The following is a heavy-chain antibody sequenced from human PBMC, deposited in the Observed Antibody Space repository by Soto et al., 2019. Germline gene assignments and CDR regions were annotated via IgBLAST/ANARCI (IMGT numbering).Heavy chain of an antibody. D-gene: IGHD2-2*02. V-gene: IGHV5-10-1*01. CDR1: GYSFTSYW. J-gene: IGHJ4*02. CDR3: AIARYCSSTSCYTHFDY. CDR2: IDPSDSYT. Sequence: GESLKISCNGSGYSFTSYWISWVRQMPGKGLEWMGRIDPSDSYTNYSPSFQGHVTISADKSISTAYLQWSSLKASDTAMYYCAIARYCSSTSCYTHFDYWGQGTLVTVSS.